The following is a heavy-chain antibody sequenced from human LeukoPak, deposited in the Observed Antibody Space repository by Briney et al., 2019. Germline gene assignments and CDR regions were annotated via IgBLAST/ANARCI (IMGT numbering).Heavy chain of an antibody. D-gene: IGHD7-27*01. CDR1: GYTFTSYG. V-gene: IGHV1-18*01. J-gene: IGHJ2*01. CDR3: ARDRATGDTFDWYFDL. Sequence: ASVKVSCKASGYTFTSYGISWVRQAPGQGLEWMGWISAYNGNTNYAQKLQGRVTMTTDTSTSTVYMELSSLRSEDTAVYYCARDRATGDTFDWYFDLWGRGTLVTVSS. CDR2: ISAYNGNT.